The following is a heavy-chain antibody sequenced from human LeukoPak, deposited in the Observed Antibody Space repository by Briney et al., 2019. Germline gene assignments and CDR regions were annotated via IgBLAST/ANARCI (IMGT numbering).Heavy chain of an antibody. D-gene: IGHD5-18*01. V-gene: IGHV4-59*01. J-gene: IGHJ4*02. CDR3: ARLCTAMVYYFDY. Sequence: SETLSLTCTVSGGSITSYYWSWIRQTPGEGLEWIGYIYYSGSTDYNPSLKSRVTISVDTSKNQFSLKLSSVTAADTAVYYCARLCTAMVYYFDYWGQGTLVTVSS. CDR2: IYYSGST. CDR1: GGSITSYY.